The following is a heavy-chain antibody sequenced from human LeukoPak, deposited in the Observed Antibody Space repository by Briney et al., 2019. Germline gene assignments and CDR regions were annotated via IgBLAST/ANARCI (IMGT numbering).Heavy chain of an antibody. CDR3: ARGYRYLMDV. Sequence: GGSLRLSCAASGFTFSSYWMHWVRQAPGKGLVWVSRIKSDGSTTTYADSVKGRFTISRDNAKNTLYLQMNSLRAEDTAVYYCARGYRYLMDVWGQGTTVTVSS. V-gene: IGHV3-74*01. D-gene: IGHD2-2*02. CDR2: IKSDGSTT. J-gene: IGHJ6*02. CDR1: GFTFSSYW.